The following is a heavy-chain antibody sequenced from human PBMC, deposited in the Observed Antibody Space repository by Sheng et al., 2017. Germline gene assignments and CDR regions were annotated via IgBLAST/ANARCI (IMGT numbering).Heavy chain of an antibody. V-gene: IGHV1-18*01. CDR1: GYTFTSYG. CDR3: ARDTSGYDYFQAAAGTGTDY. D-gene: IGHD6-13*01. J-gene: IGHJ4*02. CDR2: ISAYNGNT. Sequence: QVQLVQSGAEVKKPGASVKVSCKASGYTFTSYGISWVRQAPGQGLEWMGWISAYNGNTNYAQKLQGRVTMTTDTSTSTAYMELRSLRSDDTAVYYCARDTSGYDYFQAAAGTGTDYWGQGTLVTVSS.